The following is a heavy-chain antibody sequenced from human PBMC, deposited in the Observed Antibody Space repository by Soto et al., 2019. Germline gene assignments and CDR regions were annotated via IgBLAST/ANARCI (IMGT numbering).Heavy chain of an antibody. CDR1: GFTFSSYG. J-gene: IGHJ3*01. V-gene: IGHV3-33*01. CDR3: AGILGPAGFDL. Sequence: QVQLVESGGGVVQPGRSLRLSCAASGFTFSSYGMHWVRQAPGKGLEWVAVIWYDGSNKYYADSVKGRFTISRDNSKNTLYLQMNSLRAEDTAVYYCAGILGPAGFDLWGQGTMVTVSS. D-gene: IGHD2-21*01. CDR2: IWYDGSNK.